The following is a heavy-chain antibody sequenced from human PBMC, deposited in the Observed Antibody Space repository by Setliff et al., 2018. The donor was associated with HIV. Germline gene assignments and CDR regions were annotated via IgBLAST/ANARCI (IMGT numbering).Heavy chain of an antibody. CDR2: ISGYNGNT. Sequence: ASVKVSCKASGYTFTSYGISWVRQAPGQGLQWMGWISGYNGNTHYAQKVQGRVTMTTDTSTSTAYMEFRSLISDDTAVYYCASPGPNYDGSAFDIWGQGTMVTVSS. D-gene: IGHD3-10*01. J-gene: IGHJ3*02. V-gene: IGHV1-18*01. CDR3: ASPGPNYDGSAFDI. CDR1: GYTFTSYG.